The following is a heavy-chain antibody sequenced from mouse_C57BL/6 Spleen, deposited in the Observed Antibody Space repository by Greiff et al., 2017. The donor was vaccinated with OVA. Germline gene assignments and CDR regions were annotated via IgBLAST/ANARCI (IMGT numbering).Heavy chain of an antibody. CDR1: GYSFTGYY. CDR3: ARGGNFDY. V-gene: IGHV1-42*01. J-gene: IGHJ2*01. Sequence: VQLQQSGPELVKPGASVKISCKASGYSFTGYYMNWVKQSPEKSLEWIGEINPSTGGTTYNQKLKAKATLTVDKSSSTAYMQLKSLTSEDSAVYYCARGGNFDYWGQGTTLTVSS. CDR2: INPSTGGT.